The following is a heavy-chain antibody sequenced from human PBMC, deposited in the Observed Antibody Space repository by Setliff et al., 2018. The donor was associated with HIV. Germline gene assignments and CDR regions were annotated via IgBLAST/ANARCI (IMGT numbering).Heavy chain of an antibody. D-gene: IGHD5-12*01. J-gene: IGHJ3*02. CDR2: IFYSGTT. Sequence: TSETLSLTCSVSGDSISTNSYFWGWVRQPPGKGLEWIGSIFYSGTTYYNPSLKSRVTMSVDTSKNQFSLRLNSVTAADTALYYCARALRDGSTDAFDIWGQGTMVTVSS. CDR1: GDSISTNSYF. V-gene: IGHV4-39*07. CDR3: ARALRDGSTDAFDI.